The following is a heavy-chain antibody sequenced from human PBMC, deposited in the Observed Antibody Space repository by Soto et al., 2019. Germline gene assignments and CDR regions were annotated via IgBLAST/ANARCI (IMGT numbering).Heavy chain of an antibody. D-gene: IGHD3-10*01. CDR3: ARDLSGRADV. CDR2: LNEDGSFT. J-gene: IGHJ6*02. Sequence: GGSLRLSCVASEFTFSSYWMHWVRQVPGKGLVWVSRLNEDGSFTSYADSVKGRFSIFRDNAKKTLYLQMNSLSAEDSTVYYCARDLSGRADVWGQGTTVTVSS. CDR1: EFTFSSYW. V-gene: IGHV3-74*03.